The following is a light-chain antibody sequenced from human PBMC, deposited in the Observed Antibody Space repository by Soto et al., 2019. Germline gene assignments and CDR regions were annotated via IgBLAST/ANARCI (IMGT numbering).Light chain of an antibody. J-gene: IGKJ2*01. V-gene: IGKV1-5*03. CDR2: EAS. CDR1: QSINNW. Sequence: DIQMTQSPSTLSASVGDRVTITGRASQSINNWLAWYKQKPGKAPKLLIYEASCLLGGGPSRFSGSGSGTEFTLSIRSLQTDDFATYYCQQYDSDSSTVGQGTKLDI. CDR3: QQYDSDSST.